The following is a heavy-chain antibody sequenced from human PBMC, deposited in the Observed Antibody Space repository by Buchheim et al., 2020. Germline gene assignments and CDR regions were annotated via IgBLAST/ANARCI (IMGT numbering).Heavy chain of an antibody. Sequence: VRLAESGGGLVQPGGSLRLSCVASGFTFGNSWMHWVRQAPGKGLVWVSRSDSDGSSAFYADSVKGRFTMSRDNGKNTLYLQMNSLRAEDTAVYYCARDVPHNWFDPWGQGTL. CDR3: ARDVPHNWFDP. CDR2: SDSDGSSA. V-gene: IGHV3-74*01. J-gene: IGHJ5*02. CDR1: GFTFGNSW.